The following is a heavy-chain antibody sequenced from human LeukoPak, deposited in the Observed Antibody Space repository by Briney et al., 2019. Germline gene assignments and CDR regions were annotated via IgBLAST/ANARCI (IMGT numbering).Heavy chain of an antibody. CDR2: MNPNSGNT. D-gene: IGHD2-2*01. Sequence: GASVKVSCKASGYTFTSYDINWVRQATGQGLEWMGWMNPNSGNTGYAQKFQGRVTITRNTSISTAYMELSSLRSEDTAVYYCARGRRRRDIVVVPDTWPMGYWGQGTLVTVSS. V-gene: IGHV1-8*03. CDR1: GYTFTSYD. CDR3: ARGRRRRDIVVVPDTWPMGY. J-gene: IGHJ4*02.